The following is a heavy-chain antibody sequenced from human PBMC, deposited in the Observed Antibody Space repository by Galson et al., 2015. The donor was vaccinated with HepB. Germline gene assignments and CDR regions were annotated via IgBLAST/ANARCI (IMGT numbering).Heavy chain of an antibody. J-gene: IGHJ4*02. CDR3: AKETHGYGLDY. D-gene: IGHD5-12*01. V-gene: IGHV3-30*18. CDR1: GFTFSSYG. Sequence: SLRLSCAASGFTFSSYGMHWVRQAPGKGLEWVAVISYDGNNKYYADSVKGRLTISRDNSKNTLFVQMNSLRAEDAAVYYCAKETHGYGLDYWGQGTLVIVSS. CDR2: ISYDGNNK.